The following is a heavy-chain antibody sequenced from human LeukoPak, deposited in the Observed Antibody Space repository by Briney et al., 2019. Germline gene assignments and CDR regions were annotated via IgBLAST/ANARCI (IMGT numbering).Heavy chain of an antibody. CDR2: ISYDGSNK. D-gene: IGHD4-17*01. V-gene: IGHV3-30*03. CDR3: ARDYGDYVVDY. Sequence: PGGSLRLSCAASGFTFSSYGMHWVRQAPGKGLEWVAVISYDGSNKYYADSVKGRFTISRDNSKNMLYLQMNSLRAEDTAVYYCARDYGDYVVDYWGQGTLVTVSS. J-gene: IGHJ4*02. CDR1: GFTFSSYG.